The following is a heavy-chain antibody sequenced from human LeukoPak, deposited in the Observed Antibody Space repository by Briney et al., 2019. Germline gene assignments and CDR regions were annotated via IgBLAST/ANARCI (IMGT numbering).Heavy chain of an antibody. Sequence: SVKVSCKASGYTFTSYGISWVRQALGQGLEWMGGIIPIFGTANYAQKFQGRVSITADESTSTAYMELSSLRSEDTAVYYCSRNIAAAGRYYYYYMDVWGKGTTVTVSS. D-gene: IGHD6-13*01. CDR1: GYTFTSYG. V-gene: IGHV1-69*13. CDR3: SRNIAAAGRYYYYYMDV. CDR2: IIPIFGTA. J-gene: IGHJ6*03.